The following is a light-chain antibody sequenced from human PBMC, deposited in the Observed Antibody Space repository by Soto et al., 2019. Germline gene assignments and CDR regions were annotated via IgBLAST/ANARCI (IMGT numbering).Light chain of an antibody. CDR3: AAWDDRLSDLL. CDR1: NSNIGAGYD. Sequence: QSVLTQPPSVSGAPGQRVTISCTGSNSNIGAGYDVHWYQQLPGTAPKLLIYGNSNRPSGVPDRFSGSKSGTSASLAISGLQSEDEADYYCAAWDDRLSDLLFGGGTK. V-gene: IGLV1-40*01. CDR2: GNS. J-gene: IGLJ2*01.